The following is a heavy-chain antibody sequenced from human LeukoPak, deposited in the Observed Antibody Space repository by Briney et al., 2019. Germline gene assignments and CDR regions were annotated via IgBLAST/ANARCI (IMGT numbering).Heavy chain of an antibody. CDR2: IIPIFGTA. CDR3: AREGDGYNYLDY. V-gene: IGHV1-69*05. J-gene: IGHJ4*02. D-gene: IGHD5-24*01. Sequence: GASVKVSCKASGGTFSSYTISWVRQAPGQGLEWMGRIIPIFGTANYAQKFQGRVTITTDESTSTAYMELSSLRSEDTAVYYCAREGDGYNYLDYWGQGTLVTVSS. CDR1: GGTFSSYT.